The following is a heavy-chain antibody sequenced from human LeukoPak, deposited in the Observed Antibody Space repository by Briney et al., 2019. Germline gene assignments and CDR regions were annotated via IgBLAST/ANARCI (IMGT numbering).Heavy chain of an antibody. CDR2: ISSNGGST. J-gene: IGHJ4*02. CDR1: GFTFSSYA. V-gene: IGHV3-64*01. D-gene: IGHD6-13*01. Sequence: GGSLRLSCAASGFTFSSYAMHWVRQAPGKGLEYVSAISSNGGSTYYANSVKGRFTISRDNSKNTLYLQMGSLRAEDMAVYYCARGGPSLLYSNSWGGYFDYWGQGTLVTVSS. CDR3: ARGGPSLLYSNSWGGYFDY.